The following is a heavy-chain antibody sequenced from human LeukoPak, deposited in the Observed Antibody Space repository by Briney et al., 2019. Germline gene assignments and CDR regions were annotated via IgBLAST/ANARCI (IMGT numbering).Heavy chain of an antibody. CDR2: MNPNSGNT. D-gene: IGHD5-18*01. CDR1: GYTFTSYD. V-gene: IGHV1-8*01. J-gene: IGHJ6*02. CDR3: ARETWIQLWFARYYYYGMDV. Sequence: GASVKVSCKASGYTFTSYDINWVRQATGQGLEWMGWMNPNSGNTGYAQKLQGRVTMTRNTSISTAYMELSSLRSEDTAVYYCARETWIQLWFARYYYYGMDVWGQGTTVTVSS.